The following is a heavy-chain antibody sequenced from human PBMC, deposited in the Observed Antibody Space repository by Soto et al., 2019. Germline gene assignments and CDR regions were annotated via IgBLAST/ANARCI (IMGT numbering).Heavy chain of an antibody. J-gene: IGHJ5*02. D-gene: IGHD3-3*01. CDR3: ARRGSVLRFLAGFDP. Sequence: SETLSLTCTVSGGSISSSSYYWGWIRQPPGKGLEWIGSIYYSGSTYYNPSLKSRVTISVDTSKNQFSLKLSSVTAADTAVYYCARRGSVLRFLAGFDPWGQGTLVTVSS. V-gene: IGHV4-39*01. CDR2: IYYSGST. CDR1: GGSISSSSYY.